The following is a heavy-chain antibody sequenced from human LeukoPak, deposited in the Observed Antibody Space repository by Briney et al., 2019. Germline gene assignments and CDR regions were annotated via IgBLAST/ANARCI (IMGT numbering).Heavy chain of an antibody. CDR3: AKANYYDTSAYPRYFDL. CDR1: GFTFSSCA. D-gene: IGHD3-22*01. Sequence: GGSLRLSCAASGFTFSSCAMSWVRQAPGKGLEWVSGISGSGDSTYYADSVKGRFTISRENSKNTLYLQMNSLRADDTAIYFCAKANYYDTSAYPRYFDLWGRGTLVTVSS. V-gene: IGHV3-23*01. CDR2: ISGSGDST. J-gene: IGHJ2*01.